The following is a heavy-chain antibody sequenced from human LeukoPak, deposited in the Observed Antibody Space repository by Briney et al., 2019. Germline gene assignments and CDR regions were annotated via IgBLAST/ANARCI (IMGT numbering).Heavy chain of an antibody. CDR3: ARELESDAFDI. D-gene: IGHD1-1*01. Sequence: SGGSPRLSCAASGFTFSSYSMNWVRQAPGKGLEWVSSISSSSSYIYYADSVKGRFTISRDNAKNSLYLQMNSLRAEDTAVYYCARELESDAFDIWGQGTMVTVSS. V-gene: IGHV3-21*01. J-gene: IGHJ3*02. CDR2: ISSSSSYI. CDR1: GFTFSSYS.